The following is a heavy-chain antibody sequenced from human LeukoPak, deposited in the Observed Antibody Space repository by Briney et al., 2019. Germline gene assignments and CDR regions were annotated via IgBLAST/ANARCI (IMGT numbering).Heavy chain of an antibody. CDR1: GITFSSYG. Sequence: GGSLRLSCAASGITFSSYGMHWVRQAPGRGLEWVAVLWYDGSNKYYAESVKGRFTVSRDNSKNSLYLQMDSLRAEDTAVYYCARTPTYGFWSGYTLDVWGQGTTVTVSS. J-gene: IGHJ6*02. CDR2: LWYDGSNK. CDR3: ARTPTYGFWSGYTLDV. V-gene: IGHV3-33*08. D-gene: IGHD3-3*01.